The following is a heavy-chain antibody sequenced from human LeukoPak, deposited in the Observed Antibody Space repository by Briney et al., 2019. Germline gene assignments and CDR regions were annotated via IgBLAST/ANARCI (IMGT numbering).Heavy chain of an antibody. CDR2: ISSSSSYI. D-gene: IGHD1-1*01. Sequence: GGSLRLSCAASGFTFDDYAMHWVRQAPGKGLEWVSSISSSSSYIYYADSVKGRFTISRDNAKNSLYLQMNSLRAEDTAVYYCARDSHTRSWNGALDCWGQGTLVTVSS. CDR1: GFTFDDYA. J-gene: IGHJ4*02. V-gene: IGHV3-21*01. CDR3: ARDSHTRSWNGALDC.